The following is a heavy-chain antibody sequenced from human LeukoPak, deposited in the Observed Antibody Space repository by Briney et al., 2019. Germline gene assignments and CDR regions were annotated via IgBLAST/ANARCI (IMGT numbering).Heavy chain of an antibody. J-gene: IGHJ4*02. V-gene: IGHV4-61*02. CDR1: GGSISSGSYY. Sequence: SQTLSLTCTVSGGSISSGSYYWSWLRQPAGKGREWIGRIYTSGSTNYHPSLKSRVTISVDTSKNQFSLKLSSVTAADTAVYYCAKAAYGSGSYYRAFDYWGQGTLVTVSS. D-gene: IGHD3-10*01. CDR2: IYTSGST. CDR3: AKAAYGSGSYYRAFDY.